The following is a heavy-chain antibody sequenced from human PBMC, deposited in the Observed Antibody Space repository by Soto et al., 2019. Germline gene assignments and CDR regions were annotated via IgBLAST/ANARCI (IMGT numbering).Heavy chain of an antibody. D-gene: IGHD5-12*01. J-gene: IGHJ6*02. Sequence: QVQLVQSGAEVKRPGASVKVSCKASGYTFRNYDVAWVRRAPGHGLEWVGWISISKGKTYYQERLQGRVTMTMDTRTTTAYMEVRSLRSDDTAVYYCARKGYIGNFGLDVWGQGTTVTVSS. CDR1: GYTFRNYD. V-gene: IGHV1-18*01. CDR3: ARKGYIGNFGLDV. CDR2: ISISKGKT.